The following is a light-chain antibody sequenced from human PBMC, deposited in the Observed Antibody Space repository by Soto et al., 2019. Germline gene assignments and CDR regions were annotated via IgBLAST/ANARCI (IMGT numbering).Light chain of an antibody. CDR2: DNN. CDR3: GTWDSDSYV. V-gene: IGLV1-51*01. J-gene: IGLJ1*01. Sequence: QSLLTHPPSVSAAPGQRVSISCSGSSSSIGNNDVCWYQQVPGTAPKVVIYDNNKRPSGIPDRFSASKSGTSATLGISGLQTGDGADYYCGTWDSDSYVFGSGTKVTVL. CDR1: SSSIGNND.